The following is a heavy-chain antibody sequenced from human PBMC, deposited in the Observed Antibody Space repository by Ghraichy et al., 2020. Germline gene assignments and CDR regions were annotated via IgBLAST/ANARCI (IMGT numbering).Heavy chain of an antibody. CDR3: ARDGGGSYYDHWFDP. CDR1: GFTFSSYW. V-gene: IGHV3-7*01. J-gene: IGHJ5*02. Sequence: GGSLRLSCAASGFTFSSYWMSWVRQAPGKGLEWVANIKQDGSEKYYVDSVKGRFTISRDNAKNSLYLQLNSLRAEDTAVYYCARDGGGSYYDHWFDPWGQGTRVTVS. CDR2: IKQDGSEK. D-gene: IGHD1-26*01.